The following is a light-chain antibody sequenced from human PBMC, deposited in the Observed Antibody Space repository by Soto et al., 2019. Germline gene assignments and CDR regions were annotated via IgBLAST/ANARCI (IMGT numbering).Light chain of an antibody. CDR1: QTINSK. CDR3: QQSYSTQYT. Sequence: DIQMTQSPSTLSASVGDRVTITCRASQTINSKLAWYQKKPGKAPKLLIYAASSLQSGVPSRFSGSGSGTDFTLTISSLQPEDFATYYCQQSYSTQYTFGQGTKLEIK. J-gene: IGKJ2*01. V-gene: IGKV1-39*01. CDR2: AAS.